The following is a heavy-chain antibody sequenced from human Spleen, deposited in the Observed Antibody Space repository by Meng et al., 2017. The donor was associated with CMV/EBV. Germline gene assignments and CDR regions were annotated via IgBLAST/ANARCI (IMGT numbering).Heavy chain of an antibody. CDR2: VIPILGVT. V-gene: IGHV1-69*04. D-gene: IGHD2-2*01. Sequence: SVKVSCKASGGTFSSYSISWVRQAPGQGLEWMGRVIPILGVTNYGQNLQGRATITADKTTTTAYMEINSLRSDDTAVYYCARDHNLDCRSTKCLGWFDPWGQGTLVTVSS. CDR1: GGTFSSYS. J-gene: IGHJ5*02. CDR3: ARDHNLDCRSTKCLGWFDP.